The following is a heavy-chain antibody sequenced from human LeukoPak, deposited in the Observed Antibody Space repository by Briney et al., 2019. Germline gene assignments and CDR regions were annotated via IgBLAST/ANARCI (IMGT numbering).Heavy chain of an antibody. CDR2: IYYSGST. D-gene: IGHD1-26*01. J-gene: IGHJ4*02. V-gene: IGHV4-31*03. CDR1: GGSISSGGYY. Sequence: SQTLPLTCTVSGGSISSGGYYWRWVRQHPGKGLEWIGYIYYSGSTYYNPSLKSRVTISVDTSKNQFSLKLSSVTAADTAVYYCARGRGGSYPFDYWGQGTLVTVSS. CDR3: ARGRGGSYPFDY.